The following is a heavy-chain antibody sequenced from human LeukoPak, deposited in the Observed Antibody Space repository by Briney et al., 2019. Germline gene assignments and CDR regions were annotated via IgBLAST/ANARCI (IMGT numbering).Heavy chain of an antibody. D-gene: IGHD3-3*01. V-gene: IGHV4-39*07. J-gene: IGHJ5*02. Sequence: SETLSLTCTVSGGSISSYYWGWIRQPPGKGLEWIGSIYYSGSTYYNPSLKSRVTISVDTSKNQFSLKLSSVTAADTAVYYCARGPQLRFLEWRRNKRSNEGWFDPWGQGTLVTVSS. CDR2: IYYSGST. CDR1: GGSISSYY. CDR3: ARGPQLRFLEWRRNKRSNEGWFDP.